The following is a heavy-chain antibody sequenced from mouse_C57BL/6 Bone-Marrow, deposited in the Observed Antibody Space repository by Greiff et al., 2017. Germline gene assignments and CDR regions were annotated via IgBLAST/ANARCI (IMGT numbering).Heavy chain of an antibody. CDR3: ARRVTTGNWFAY. Sequence: EVQLQQSGPVLVKPGASVKMSCKASGYTFTDYYMNWVKQSHGKSLEWIGVINPYNGGTSYNQKFKGKATLTVDKSSSTAYMELNSLTSEDSAVYYCARRVTTGNWFAYWGQGTLVTVSA. J-gene: IGHJ3*01. CDR2: INPYNGGT. D-gene: IGHD2-2*01. CDR1: GYTFTDYY. V-gene: IGHV1-19*01.